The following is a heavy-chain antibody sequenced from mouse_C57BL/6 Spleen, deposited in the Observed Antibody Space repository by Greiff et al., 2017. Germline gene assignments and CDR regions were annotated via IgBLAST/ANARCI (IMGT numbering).Heavy chain of an antibody. V-gene: IGHV5-15*04. J-gene: IGHJ1*03. CDR3: AREGVYYGSIWYFDV. CDR1: GFTFSDYG. D-gene: IGHD1-1*01. CDR2: ISNLAYSI. Sequence: EVKLVESGGGLVQPGGSLKLSCAASGFTFSDYGMAWVRQAPRKGPEWVAFISNLAYSIYYADTVTGRFTISRENAKNTLYLEMSSLRSEDTAMYYCAREGVYYGSIWYFDVWGTGTTVTVSS.